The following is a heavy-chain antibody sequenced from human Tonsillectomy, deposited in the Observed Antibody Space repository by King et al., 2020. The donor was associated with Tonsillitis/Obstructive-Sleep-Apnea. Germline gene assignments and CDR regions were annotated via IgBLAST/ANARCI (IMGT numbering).Heavy chain of an antibody. V-gene: IGHV4-39*01. CDR2: IYYSWST. CDR1: GGSISSSSYY. J-gene: IGHJ4*02. D-gene: IGHD1-26*01. Sequence: QLQESGPGLVKPSETLSLTCTVSGGSISSSSYYWGWIRQPPGKGLEWIGSIYYSWSTYYNPSLKSRVTISVDTSKNQFSLKLSSVTAADTAVYYCARKVGATDSDYWGQGTLVTVSS. CDR3: ARKVGATDSDY.